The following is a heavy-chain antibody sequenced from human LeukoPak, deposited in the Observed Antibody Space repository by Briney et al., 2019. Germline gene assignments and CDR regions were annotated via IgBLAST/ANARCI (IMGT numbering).Heavy chain of an antibody. CDR3: AKTNGYYDY. D-gene: IGHD3-22*01. Sequence: GGSLRLSCAASGFTLSSSALSWVRQAPGKGPEWVSSISGGVSTYYAESVKGRFTISRDNSKNTLFLQMNSLSAEDTAVYYCAKTNGYYDYWGQGTLGAVSA. V-gene: IGHV3-23*01. CDR2: ISGGVST. J-gene: IGHJ4*02. CDR1: GFTLSSSA.